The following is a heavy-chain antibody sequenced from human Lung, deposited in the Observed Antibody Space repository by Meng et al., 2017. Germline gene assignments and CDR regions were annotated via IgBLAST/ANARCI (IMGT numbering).Heavy chain of an antibody. CDR3: ARDIVVTFGELTTLDS. CDR2: INAGSENT. CDR1: GYTFTNYA. Sequence: QVHLVQSGAEEKKPGASVKVSCKASGYTFTNYAMHWVRQAPGQGLEWMGGINAGSENTEYSQKFQGRVTLTRDTSATTAYMELRSLKSEDTAIYYCARDIVVTFGELTTLDSWGQGTLVTVSS. D-gene: IGHD2-21*01. J-gene: IGHJ4*02. V-gene: IGHV1-3*05.